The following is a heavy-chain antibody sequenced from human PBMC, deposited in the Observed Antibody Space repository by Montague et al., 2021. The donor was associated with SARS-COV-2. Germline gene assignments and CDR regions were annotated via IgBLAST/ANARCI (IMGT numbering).Heavy chain of an antibody. CDR3: ARTATTWSFDY. CDR1: GDSISSRSYL. J-gene: IGHJ4*02. CDR2: IYYSGST. D-gene: IGHD1-14*01. V-gene: IGHV4-39*01. Sequence: ETLSLTCTVSGDSISSRSYLWGWIRQPPGKGPEWIGSIYYSGSTYYNPSLKSRVAISVDTSKNQFSLKMNSVTAADTAVYYCARTATTWSFDYWGQGTLVTVSS.